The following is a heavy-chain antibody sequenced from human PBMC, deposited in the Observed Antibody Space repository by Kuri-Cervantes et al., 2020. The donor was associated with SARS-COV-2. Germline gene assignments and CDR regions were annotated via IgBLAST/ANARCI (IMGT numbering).Heavy chain of an antibody. Sequence: SETLSLTCAVYGGSFSGYYWSWIRQPPGKGLEWIGEINHSGSTNYNPSLKSRVTISVDTSKNQFSLKLTSATAADTAIYYCARHYAFDRFHKWGQGTQVTVSS. J-gene: IGHJ4*02. CDR1: GGSFSGYY. CDR2: INHSGST. V-gene: IGHV4-34*01. CDR3: ARHYAFDRFHK. D-gene: IGHD3-9*01.